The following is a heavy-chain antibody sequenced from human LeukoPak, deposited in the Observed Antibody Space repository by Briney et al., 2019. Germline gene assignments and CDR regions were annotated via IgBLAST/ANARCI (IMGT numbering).Heavy chain of an antibody. D-gene: IGHD3-10*01. CDR1: GFTFSDYW. V-gene: IGHV3-74*01. Sequence: GGSLRLSCEAPGFTFSDYWMHWVRQAPGKGLLWVSGINSDGSTTTCADSVKGRFTISRDNAKNTLYLQMDSLRAEDTAVYHCARIPIGFGELGNYWGQGTLVTVSS. J-gene: IGHJ4*02. CDR3: ARIPIGFGELGNY. CDR2: INSDGSTT.